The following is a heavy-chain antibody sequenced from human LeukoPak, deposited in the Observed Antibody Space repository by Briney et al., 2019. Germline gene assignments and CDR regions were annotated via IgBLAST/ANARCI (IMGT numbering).Heavy chain of an antibody. J-gene: IGHJ3*02. CDR2: TYYRSKWYN. CDR3: ARGGQGDGYSADDAFDI. CDR1: GDSFSSNSAA. D-gene: IGHD5-24*01. Sequence: SQTLSLTCAISGDSFSSNSAAWNWIRQSPSRGLEWLGRTYYRSKWYNDYAVSVKSRITINPDTSKNQFSLQLNSVTPEDTAVYYCARGGQGDGYSADDAFDIWGQGTMVTVSS. V-gene: IGHV6-1*01.